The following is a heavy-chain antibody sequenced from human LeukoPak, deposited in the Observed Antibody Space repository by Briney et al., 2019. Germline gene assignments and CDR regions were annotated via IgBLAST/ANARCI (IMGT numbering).Heavy chain of an antibody. V-gene: IGHV1-69*05. Sequence: SVKVSCKASGGTFSSYAISWVRQAPGQGLEWMGRIIPIFGTANYAQKFQGRVTITTDESTSTAYMELSSLRSEDTAVYYCASDWYYYDSSGYSPRWGQGTLVTVSS. D-gene: IGHD3-22*01. CDR3: ASDWYYYDSSGYSPR. CDR1: GGTFSSYA. J-gene: IGHJ4*02. CDR2: IIPIFGTA.